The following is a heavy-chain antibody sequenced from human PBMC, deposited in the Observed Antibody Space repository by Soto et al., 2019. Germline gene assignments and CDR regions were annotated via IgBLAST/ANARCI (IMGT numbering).Heavy chain of an antibody. V-gene: IGHV3-33*01. J-gene: IGHJ6*02. CDR1: GFTFSSYG. Sequence: PGGSLRLSCAASGFTFSSYGMHWVRQAPGKGLEWVAVIWYDGSNKYYADSVKGRFTISRDNSKNTLYLQMNSLRAEDTAVYYCASLGIAVAADYYGMDVWGQGTTVTVSS. CDR3: ASLGIAVAADYYGMDV. CDR2: IWYDGSNK. D-gene: IGHD6-19*01.